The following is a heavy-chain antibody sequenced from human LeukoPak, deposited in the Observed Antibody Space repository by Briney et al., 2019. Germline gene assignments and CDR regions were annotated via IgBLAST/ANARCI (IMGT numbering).Heavy chain of an antibody. V-gene: IGHV4-34*01. Sequence: SETLSLTCAVYGGSFSGYYWSWIRQPPGKGLEWIGEINHGGSTNYNPSLKSRVTISVDTSKNQFSLKLSSVTAADTAVYYCARDVDTAMVWASWFDPWGQGTLVTVSS. J-gene: IGHJ5*02. CDR3: ARDVDTAMVWASWFDP. CDR1: GGSFSGYY. CDR2: INHGGST. D-gene: IGHD5-18*01.